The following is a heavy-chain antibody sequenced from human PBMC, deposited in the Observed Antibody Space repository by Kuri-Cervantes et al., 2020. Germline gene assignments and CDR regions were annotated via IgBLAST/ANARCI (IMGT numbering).Heavy chain of an antibody. V-gene: IGHV4-30-2*01. J-gene: IGHJ5*02. CDR1: GGSISSGGYS. Sequence: SQTLSLTCAVSGGSISSGGYSWSWIRQPPGKGLEWIGYIYHSGSTYYSPSLKSRVTISVDTSKNQFSLKLSSVTAADTAVYYCARGRGYYGSGIWFDPWGQGTLVTVSS. CDR3: ARGRGYYGSGIWFDP. D-gene: IGHD3-10*01. CDR2: IYHSGST.